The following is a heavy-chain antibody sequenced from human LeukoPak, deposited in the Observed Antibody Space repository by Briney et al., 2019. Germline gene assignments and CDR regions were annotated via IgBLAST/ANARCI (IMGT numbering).Heavy chain of an antibody. D-gene: IGHD2-2*01. Sequence: ASVKVSCKASGYTFTSYGISWVRQAPGQGLEWMGWISAYNGNTNYAQKLQGRVTMTTDTSTSTAYMELRSLRSDGTAVYYCARLKGSTSSTYYYYGMDVWGQGTTVTVSS. V-gene: IGHV1-18*01. CDR2: ISAYNGNT. CDR1: GYTFTSYG. J-gene: IGHJ6*02. CDR3: ARLKGSTSSTYYYYGMDV.